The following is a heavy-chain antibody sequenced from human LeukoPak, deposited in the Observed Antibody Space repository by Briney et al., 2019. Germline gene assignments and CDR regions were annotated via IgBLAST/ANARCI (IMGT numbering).Heavy chain of an antibody. V-gene: IGHV5-51*01. D-gene: IGHD3-10*01. CDR1: GYSFTSYW. CDR2: IYPGDSDT. Sequence: GESLKISCRGSGYSFTSYWIAWVRQMPGKGLEWLGSIYPGDSDTRYSPSFQGQVTISADKSTSTAYLQWSSLKASDTAMYYCARQDGGYYGSGSYSPDSWGQGTLVTVSS. CDR3: ARQDGGYYGSGSYSPDS. J-gene: IGHJ4*02.